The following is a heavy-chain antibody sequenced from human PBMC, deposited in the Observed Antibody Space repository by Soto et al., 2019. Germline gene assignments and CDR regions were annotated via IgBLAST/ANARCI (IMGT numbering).Heavy chain of an antibody. Sequence: ASVKVSCKASGYTFTSYGISWVRQAPGQGLEWMGWISAYNGNTNYAQKLQGRVTMTTDTSTSTAYMELRSLRSDDTAVYYCARDVGPITMVRGVTVHDAFDIWGQGTMVTVSS. CDR2: ISAYNGNT. CDR3: ARDVGPITMVRGVTVHDAFDI. D-gene: IGHD3-10*01. V-gene: IGHV1-18*01. J-gene: IGHJ3*02. CDR1: GYTFTSYG.